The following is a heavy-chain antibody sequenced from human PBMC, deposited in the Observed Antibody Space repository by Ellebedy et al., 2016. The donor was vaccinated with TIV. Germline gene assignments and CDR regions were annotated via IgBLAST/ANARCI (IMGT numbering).Heavy chain of an antibody. CDR3: ARDARFIDQQHNWFDP. Sequence: GGSLRLSCAASGFTFSDYYMIWIRQAPGKGLEWVSYISNSGSTIYYAESVKGRFTISRDNAKNSLSLLMNSLRAEDTAVYYCARDARFIDQQHNWFDPWGQGTLVTVSS. D-gene: IGHD2-2*01. CDR1: GFTFSDYY. CDR2: ISNSGSTI. J-gene: IGHJ5*02. V-gene: IGHV3-11*01.